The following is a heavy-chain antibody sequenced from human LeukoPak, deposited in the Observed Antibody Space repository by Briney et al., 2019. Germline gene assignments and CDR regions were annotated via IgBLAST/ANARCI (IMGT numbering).Heavy chain of an antibody. Sequence: GGSLRLSCAASGFTFSSYGMHWVRQAPGKGLEWVAFIRYDGSNKYYADSVKGRFTISRDNSKNTLCLQMNSLRAEDTAVYYCASYIAAAGPFDYWGQGTLVTVSS. D-gene: IGHD6-13*01. CDR3: ASYIAAAGPFDY. J-gene: IGHJ4*02. V-gene: IGHV3-30*02. CDR1: GFTFSSYG. CDR2: IRYDGSNK.